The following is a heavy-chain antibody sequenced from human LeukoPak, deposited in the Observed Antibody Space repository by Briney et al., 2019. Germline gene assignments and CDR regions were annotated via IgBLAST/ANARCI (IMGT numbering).Heavy chain of an antibody. CDR2: IYYSGST. Sequence: SETLSLTCTVSGGSVSPYYCNWIRQLPGKELEWVGYIYYSGSTYYNPSLKSRVTISVDTSKNQFSLKLNSVTAADTAVYYCARGHYNGTYPLHWLDPWGQGTLVTVSS. V-gene: IGHV4-59*02. J-gene: IGHJ5*02. CDR3: ARGHYNGTYPLHWLDP. CDR1: GGSVSPYY. D-gene: IGHD1-26*01.